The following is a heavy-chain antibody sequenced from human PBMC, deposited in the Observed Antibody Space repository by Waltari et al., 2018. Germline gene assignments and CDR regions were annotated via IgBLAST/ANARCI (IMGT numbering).Heavy chain of an antibody. CDR2: IIPIFGTA. D-gene: IGHD2-21*02. Sequence: QVQLVQSGAEVKKPGSSVKVSCKASGGTFSSYAIRWVRQAPGHGLEWMGGIIPIFGTANYAQKFQGRVTITADESTSTAYMELSSLRSEDTAVYYCARDIVVVTAMRYYYYYMDVWGKGTTVTVSS. CDR3: ARDIVVVTAMRYYYYYMDV. J-gene: IGHJ6*03. CDR1: GGTFSSYA. V-gene: IGHV1-69*01.